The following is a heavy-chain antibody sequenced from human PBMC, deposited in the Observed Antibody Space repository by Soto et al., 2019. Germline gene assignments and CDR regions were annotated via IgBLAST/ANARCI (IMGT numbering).Heavy chain of an antibody. CDR3: ARIIAAAGGRRYFDL. D-gene: IGHD6-13*01. J-gene: IGHJ2*01. V-gene: IGHV3-11*05. Sequence: QVQLVESGGGLVKPGGSLRLSCAASGFTFYMSWIRQAPGKGLEWVSYIDSSSSYTNYADSVKGRFTISRDNAKNSLYLQMNSLRAEDTAVYYWARIIAAAGGRRYFDLWGRGTLVTVSS. CDR1: GFTFY. CDR2: IDSSSSYT.